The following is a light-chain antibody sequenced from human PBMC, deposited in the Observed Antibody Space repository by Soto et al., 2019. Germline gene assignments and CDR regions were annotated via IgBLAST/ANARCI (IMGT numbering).Light chain of an antibody. Sequence: DIVMTQSPDSLAVSLGERATINCKSSQSVLYSSNNKNYLAWYQQKPGQPPKLLIYWASTRESGVPDRFSGSGSGTDFTLNISSLQAEDVAVYYCQQYYSTPGTFGQGTKLEIK. CDR2: WAS. J-gene: IGKJ2*02. CDR3: QQYYSTPGT. V-gene: IGKV4-1*01. CDR1: QSVLYSSNNKNY.